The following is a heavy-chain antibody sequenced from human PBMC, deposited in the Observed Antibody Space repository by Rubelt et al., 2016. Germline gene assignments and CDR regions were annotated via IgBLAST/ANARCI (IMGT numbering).Heavy chain of an antibody. CDR2: ISGGSGST. V-gene: IGHV3-23*04. J-gene: IGHJ4*02. CDR3: AKVKTGTTGGVGIDY. Sequence: EVQLVESGGGLVQPGGSLRLSCAASGFTFSSYAMSWVRQAPGKGLEWVSAISGGSGSTYYADSVKGRLTISRDNSKNTLYLQMNSLRAEDTAVYYGAKVKTGTTGGVGIDYWGQGTLVTVSS. D-gene: IGHD1-1*01. CDR1: GFTFSSYA.